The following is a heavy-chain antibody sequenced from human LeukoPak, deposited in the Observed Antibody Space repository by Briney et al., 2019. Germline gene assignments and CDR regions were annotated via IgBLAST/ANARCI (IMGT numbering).Heavy chain of an antibody. CDR2: ISAYNGNT. V-gene: IGHV1-18*01. CDR1: GYTFTSYG. D-gene: IGHD1-7*01. J-gene: IGHJ6*03. CDR3: ARVTGTPKGYYYYMDV. Sequence: ASVKVSCKASGYTFTSYGISWVRQAPGQGLEGMGWISAYNGNTNYAQKLQGRVTMTTDTSTSTAYMELRSLRSDDTAVYSCARVTGTPKGYYYYMDVWGKGTTVTVSS.